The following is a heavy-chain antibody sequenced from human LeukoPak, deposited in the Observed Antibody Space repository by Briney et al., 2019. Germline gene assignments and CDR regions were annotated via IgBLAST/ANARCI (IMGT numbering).Heavy chain of an antibody. V-gene: IGHV3-23*01. CDR3: AKALSGYIYGPDV. J-gene: IGHJ4*02. D-gene: IGHD5-18*01. CDR2: ISGSGSTT. Sequence: GASLRLSCAASGFTLSNFWMSWVRQAPGKGLEWVSTISGSGSTTYYADSVRGRFSISRDNSRNLLFLQMNSLRAEDTALYYCAKALSGYIYGPDVWSQGTLVTVSS. CDR1: GFTLSNFW.